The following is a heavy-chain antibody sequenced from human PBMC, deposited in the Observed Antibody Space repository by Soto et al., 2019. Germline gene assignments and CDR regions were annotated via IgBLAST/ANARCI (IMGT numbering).Heavy chain of an antibody. V-gene: IGHV4-59*01. D-gene: IGHD3-10*01. CDR2: IYYSGST. CDR1: GGSISSYY. J-gene: IGHJ6*02. CDR3: ASIAFGYYGMDV. Sequence: ASETLSLTCTVSGGSISSYYWSWIRQPPGKGLEWIGYIYYSGSTNYNPSLKSRVTISVDTSKNQFSLKLSSVTAADTAVYYCASIAFGYYGMDVWGQGTTVTVSS.